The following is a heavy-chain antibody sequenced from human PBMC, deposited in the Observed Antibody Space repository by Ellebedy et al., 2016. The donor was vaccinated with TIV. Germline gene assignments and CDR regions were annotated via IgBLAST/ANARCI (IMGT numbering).Heavy chain of an antibody. D-gene: IGHD3-10*01. CDR2: IYYSGST. Sequence: SETLSLXCTVSGGSISSYYWSWIRQPPGKGLEWIGYIYYSGSTNYNPSLKSRVTISVDTSKNQFSLKLSSVTAADTAVYYCARLGRSGYYFDYWGQGTLVTVSS. CDR1: GGSISSYY. CDR3: ARLGRSGYYFDY. V-gene: IGHV4-59*08. J-gene: IGHJ4*02.